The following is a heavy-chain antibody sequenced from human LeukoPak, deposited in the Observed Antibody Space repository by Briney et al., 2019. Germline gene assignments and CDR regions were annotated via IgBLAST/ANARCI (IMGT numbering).Heavy chain of an antibody. CDR2: IYYSRSI. CDR3: ARLPTVTFFDY. Sequence: SETLSLTCTVSGGSISSSSYYWGWIRQPPGKGLEWIGSIYYSRSIYYNPPLKSRVTISVDTSKNQFSLKLSSVIAADTAVYYCARLPTVTFFDYWGQGTLVTVSS. D-gene: IGHD4-17*01. V-gene: IGHV4-39*01. J-gene: IGHJ4*02. CDR1: GGSISSSSYY.